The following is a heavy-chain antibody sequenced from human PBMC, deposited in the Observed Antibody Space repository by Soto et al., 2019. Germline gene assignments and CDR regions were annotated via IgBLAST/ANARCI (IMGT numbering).Heavy chain of an antibody. CDR1: GFTFSDYG. Sequence: QPGGSLRLSCAASGFTFSDYGMHWFRQAPGKGLEWVAIISYDGSNKYYADSVKGRFTISRDNSKNTLYLEMNSLRAEDTAVYYCARSRTGTTYGGMDVWGQGTTVTVS. J-gene: IGHJ6*02. CDR3: ARSRTGTTYGGMDV. D-gene: IGHD1-7*01. CDR2: ISYDGSNK. V-gene: IGHV3-30*03.